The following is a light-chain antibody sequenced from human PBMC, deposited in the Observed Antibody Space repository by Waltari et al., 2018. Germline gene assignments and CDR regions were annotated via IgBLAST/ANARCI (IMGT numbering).Light chain of an antibody. CDR3: QQYYSPPNT. CDR1: QSLLFTSSHENY. Sequence: DIVMTQSPDSLPVSLGERATVHCTSRQSLLFTSSHENYLAWYQHKTGQHPNVHIYCASARESGVPDRCSGSGSGTNFTLTISRLQAEDVAVYDCQQYYSPPNTFGQGTRVDIK. J-gene: IGKJ1*01. V-gene: IGKV4-1*01. CDR2: CAS.